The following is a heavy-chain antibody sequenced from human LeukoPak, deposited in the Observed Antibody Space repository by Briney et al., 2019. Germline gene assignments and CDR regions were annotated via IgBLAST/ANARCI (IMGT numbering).Heavy chain of an antibody. J-gene: IGHJ4*02. D-gene: IGHD5-24*01. V-gene: IGHV1-69*05. CDR2: IIPIFGTA. CDR1: GGTFSSYA. Sequence: ASVKVSCKASGGTFSSYAISWVRQAPGQGLEWMGGIIPIFGTANYAQKFQGRVTMTRDMSTSTVYMELSSLRSEDTAVYYCARSNFRWLQFSVPFDYWGQGTLVTVSS. CDR3: ARSNFRWLQFSVPFDY.